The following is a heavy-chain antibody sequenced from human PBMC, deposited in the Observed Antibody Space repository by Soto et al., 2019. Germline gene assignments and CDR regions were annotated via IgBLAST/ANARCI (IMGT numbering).Heavy chain of an antibody. V-gene: IGHV3-15*01. CDR2: VKSRSDGGTT. J-gene: IGHJ4*02. Sequence: GGSLRLSCAASGFTFRNVWMSWVRQAPGKGLEWVGRVKSRSDGGTTDYAAPVKGRFTVSRDDSQSTPSLQMDSLKIEDSAVYFCTTAAGGMWGADYWGQGTPVTVSS. D-gene: IGHD1-26*01. CDR1: GFTFRNVW. CDR3: TTAAGGMWGADY.